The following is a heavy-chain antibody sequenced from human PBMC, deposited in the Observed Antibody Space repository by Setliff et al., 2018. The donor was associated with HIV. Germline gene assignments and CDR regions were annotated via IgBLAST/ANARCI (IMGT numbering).Heavy chain of an antibody. Sequence: PSETLSLTCTVSGGSISSYYWTWLRQFPGKGLEWIGFIFYTGSTTYNPSLNSRVTISVDTSKNQFSLKVTPVTAADMAVYYCGRQVPVPGVAVTPIDYWGQGTLVTVSS. D-gene: IGHD3-22*01. CDR3: GRQVPVPGVAVTPIDY. V-gene: IGHV4-59*08. CDR1: GGSISSYY. CDR2: IFYTGST. J-gene: IGHJ4*02.